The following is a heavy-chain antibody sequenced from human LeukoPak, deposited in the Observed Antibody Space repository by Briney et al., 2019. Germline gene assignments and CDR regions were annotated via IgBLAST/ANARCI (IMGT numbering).Heavy chain of an antibody. Sequence: SETLSLTCTVSGGSMRCYYWSWIRQPPGKGLEWIGYIYYSGSTNYNPSLKSRVTISVDTSKNQFSLKLSSVTAADTAVYYCARDLNFDTNWFDPWGQGTLVTVSS. CDR1: GGSMRCYY. CDR3: ARDLNFDTNWFDP. V-gene: IGHV4-59*01. J-gene: IGHJ5*02. D-gene: IGHD3-9*01. CDR2: IYYSGST.